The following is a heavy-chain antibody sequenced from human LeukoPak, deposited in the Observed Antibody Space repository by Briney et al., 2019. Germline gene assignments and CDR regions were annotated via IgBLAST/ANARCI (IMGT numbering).Heavy chain of an antibody. CDR2: ISAYNGNT. CDR3: ARMLTYYYGSGSYYNEGCCWFDP. V-gene: IGHV1-18*01. J-gene: IGHJ5*02. Sequence: ASVKVSCKASGYTFTSYGISWARQAPGQGLEWMGWISAYNGNTNYAQKLQGRVTMTTDTSTSTAYMELRSLRSDDTAVYYCARMLTYYYGSGSYYNEGCCWFDPWGQGTLVTVSS. D-gene: IGHD3-10*01. CDR1: GYTFTSYG.